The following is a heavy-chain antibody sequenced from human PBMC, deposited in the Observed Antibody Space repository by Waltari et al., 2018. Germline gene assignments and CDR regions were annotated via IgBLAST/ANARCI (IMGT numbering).Heavy chain of an antibody. CDR2: INGDGSRT. CDR3: ARGHLTGYCNDY. V-gene: IGHV3-74*01. J-gene: IGHJ4*02. D-gene: IGHD3-9*01. CDR1: GFTFSSYW. Sequence: EVQLVESRGGLVQPGGSLRLSCAASGFTFSSYWMHWVRQAPGKGLVWVSRINGDGSRTYYADSVKGRFTISRDNAKNTLYLQMNSLSAEDTAIYYCARGHLTGYCNDYWGQGTLVTVSS.